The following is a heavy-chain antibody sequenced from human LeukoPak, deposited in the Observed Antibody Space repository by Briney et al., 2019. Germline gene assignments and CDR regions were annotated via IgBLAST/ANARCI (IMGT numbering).Heavy chain of an antibody. Sequence: KPSETLSLTCTVSGGSINIYYWSWIRQPPGQGMEWIGQIYYSGSTNYSPSLKSQVTISVDTSKNLFSLNLSSVTAADTAIYYCARRQYYDSSGYWYYFDSWGQGILVTVSS. V-gene: IGHV4-59*08. CDR3: ARRQYYDSSGYWYYFDS. J-gene: IGHJ4*02. CDR2: IYYSGST. CDR1: GGSINIYY. D-gene: IGHD3-22*01.